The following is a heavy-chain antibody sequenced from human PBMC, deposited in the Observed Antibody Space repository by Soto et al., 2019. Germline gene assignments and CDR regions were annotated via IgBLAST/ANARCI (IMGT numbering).Heavy chain of an antibody. CDR3: AREDSLGGWIYSFDY. Sequence: QVQLVQSGAEVKKPGSSVKVSCKASGGTFDSYAITWVRQAPGQGLEWMGGIIPIFGTPNYAQKFQGRVTISADESTSTAYEELSSLRSGDTAVHYCAREDSLGGWIYSFDYWCQGTLVTVSS. V-gene: IGHV1-69*01. D-gene: IGHD6-19*01. CDR2: IIPIFGTP. CDR1: GGTFDSYA. J-gene: IGHJ4*02.